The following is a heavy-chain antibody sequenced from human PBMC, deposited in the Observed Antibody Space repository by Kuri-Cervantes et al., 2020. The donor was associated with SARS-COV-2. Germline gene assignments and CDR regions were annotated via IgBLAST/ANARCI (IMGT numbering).Heavy chain of an antibody. CDR1: GASTTSHY. D-gene: IGHD2-21*02. Sequence: SETLSLTCNVSGASTTSHYWSWIRQPPGKGLEWIGFIYSGGYTKYNPSLKSRVSISVDTSKNQFSLKVNSVTAADTAVYYCARDSGDWTPDGFDIWGQGTMVTVSS. CDR2: IYSGGYT. V-gene: IGHV4-59*11. CDR3: ARDSGDWTPDGFDI. J-gene: IGHJ3*02.